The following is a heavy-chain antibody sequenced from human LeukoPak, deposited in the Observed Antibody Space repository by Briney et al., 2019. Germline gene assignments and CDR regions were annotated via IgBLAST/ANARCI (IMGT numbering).Heavy chain of an antibody. CDR3: ARHRYSSAWSVVDY. J-gene: IGHJ4*02. CDR1: GGSISTYY. D-gene: IGHD6-19*01. Sequence: PSETLSLTCTVSGGSISTYYWSWIRQPPGKGLEWSGNIYYSGSTNYNPSLKSRVTISVDTSKNQSSLKLTAVTAADTAVYYCARHRYSSAWSVVDYWGQGTLVTVSS. CDR2: IYYSGST. V-gene: IGHV4-59*08.